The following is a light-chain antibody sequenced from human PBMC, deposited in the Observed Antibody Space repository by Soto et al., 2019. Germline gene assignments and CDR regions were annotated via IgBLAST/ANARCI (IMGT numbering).Light chain of an antibody. CDR1: QSVSSRS. V-gene: IGKV3-20*01. Sequence: EIVLTQSPGTLSLSPGERATLSCRASQSVSSRSLAWYQQKPGQAPRLLISGASSRAADIPDRFSGSGSGTDFTLTINRLEPVDFAVYYCQQYDSSPRTFGQGTKVDIK. J-gene: IGKJ1*01. CDR2: GAS. CDR3: QQYDSSPRT.